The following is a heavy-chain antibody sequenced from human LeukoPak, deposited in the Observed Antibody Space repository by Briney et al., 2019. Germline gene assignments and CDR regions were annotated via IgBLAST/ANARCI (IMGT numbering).Heavy chain of an antibody. Sequence: ASVSVSDTPSGYTFTTYYMHWVRQAPGQGLEGMGIINPSGGSTSYAQKFQGRVTMTRDTSTSTVYMELSSLRSEDTAVYYCARAPEYSSSSFDYWGQGTLVTVSS. CDR1: GYTFTTYY. CDR2: INPSGGST. CDR3: ARAPEYSSSSFDY. J-gene: IGHJ4*02. V-gene: IGHV1-46*01. D-gene: IGHD6-6*01.